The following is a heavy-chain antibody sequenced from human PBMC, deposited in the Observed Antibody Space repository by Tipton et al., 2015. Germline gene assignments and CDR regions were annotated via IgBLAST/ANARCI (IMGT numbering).Heavy chain of an antibody. D-gene: IGHD5-12*01. CDR1: GGSIRGGGYY. V-gene: IGHV4-31*03. J-gene: IGHJ6*02. CDR3: ARASGGYYYYDMHV. Sequence: TLSLTCTVSGGSIRGGGYYWTWIRQHPGKGLEWIGYISYSGSTDYNPSLQSRLTISLDTSKSQFSLQLTSVTAADTAVYYCARASGGYYYYDMHVWGQGTTVTVSS. CDR2: ISYSGST.